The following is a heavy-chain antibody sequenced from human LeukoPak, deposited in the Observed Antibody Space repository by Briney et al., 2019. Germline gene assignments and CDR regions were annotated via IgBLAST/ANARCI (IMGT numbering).Heavy chain of an antibody. CDR3: ANRGQAGFCSGGSCYSPFDY. Sequence: GGSLRLSCAASGFTFSSYAMPWVRQAPGKGLEWVAVISYDGSNKYYADSVKGRFTISRDNSKNTLYLQMNSLRAEDTAVYYCANRGQAGFCSGGSCYSPFDYWGQGTLVTVSS. CDR1: GFTFSSYA. CDR2: ISYDGSNK. D-gene: IGHD2-15*01. J-gene: IGHJ4*02. V-gene: IGHV3-30-3*01.